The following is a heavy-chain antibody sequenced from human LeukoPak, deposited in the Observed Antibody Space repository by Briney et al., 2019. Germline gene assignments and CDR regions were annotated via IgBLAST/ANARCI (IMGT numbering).Heavy chain of an antibody. CDR3: ARVSGAFDI. Sequence: PGGSLRLSCAASGFTFSSCWMSWVRQAPGKGLEWVANIKQDGSEKYYVDSVKGRFTISRDNAKNSPYLQMNSLRAEDTAVYYCARVSGAFDIWGQGTMVTVSS. CDR1: GFTFSSCW. CDR2: IKQDGSEK. J-gene: IGHJ3*02. V-gene: IGHV3-7*01.